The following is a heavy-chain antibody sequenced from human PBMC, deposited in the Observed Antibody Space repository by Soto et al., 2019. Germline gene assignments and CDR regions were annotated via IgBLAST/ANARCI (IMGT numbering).Heavy chain of an antibody. CDR1: GFTFRNYG. D-gene: IGHD1-26*01. CDR3: AKGSGFSGRKHFDY. CDR2: ISGSGGST. Sequence: GGSLRLSCAASGFTFRNYGMNWVRQAPGKGLERVSAISGSGGSTYHADSVKGRFTISRDNSKTTLFLQMNSLGADDTAIYYCAKGSGFSGRKHFDYLGRGNLVTGS. J-gene: IGHJ4*02. V-gene: IGHV3-23*01.